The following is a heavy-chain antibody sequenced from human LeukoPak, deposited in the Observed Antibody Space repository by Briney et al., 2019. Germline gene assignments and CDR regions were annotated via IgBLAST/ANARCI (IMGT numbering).Heavy chain of an antibody. CDR1: GASISSYY. V-gene: IGHV4-59*01. Sequence: SETLSLTCTVSGASISSYYWSWIRQPPGKGLEWIGYIYYSGSTNYNPSLKSRVTISIDTSTNQLSLKLSSVTAADTAVYYCARGMAGSSGYLPYWGQGTLVTVSS. D-gene: IGHD6-13*01. CDR3: ARGMAGSSGYLPY. CDR2: IYYSGST. J-gene: IGHJ4*02.